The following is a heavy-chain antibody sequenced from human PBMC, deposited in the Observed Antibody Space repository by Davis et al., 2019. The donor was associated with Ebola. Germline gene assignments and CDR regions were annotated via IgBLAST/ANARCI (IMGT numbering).Heavy chain of an antibody. Sequence: ASVKVSCKASGYTFTSYGISWVRQAPGQGLEWMGWISAYNGNTNYAQKLQGRVTMTTDTSTSTAYMELRSLRSDDTAVYYCARDARTKYCTNGVCYTGFYYYYGMDVWGQGTTVTVSS. CDR2: ISAYNGNT. CDR1: GYTFTSYG. J-gene: IGHJ6*02. CDR3: ARDARTKYCTNGVCYTGFYYYYGMDV. V-gene: IGHV1-18*01. D-gene: IGHD2-8*01.